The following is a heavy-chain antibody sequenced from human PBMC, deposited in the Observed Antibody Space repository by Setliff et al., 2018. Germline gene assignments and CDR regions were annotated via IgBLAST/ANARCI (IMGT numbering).Heavy chain of an antibody. CDR2: ISGSGGST. J-gene: IGHJ5*02. Sequence: PGGSLRLSCAASGFTFSSDAMSWVRQAPGKGLEWVSAISGSGGSTYYADSVTGRFTISRDNSKNTLYLQMNSLRAEATAVYYCAKDYDSYYNFWSGSGNWFDPWGQGTLVTVSS. V-gene: IGHV3-23*01. CDR3: AKDYDSYYNFWSGSGNWFDP. D-gene: IGHD3-3*01. CDR1: GFTFSSDA.